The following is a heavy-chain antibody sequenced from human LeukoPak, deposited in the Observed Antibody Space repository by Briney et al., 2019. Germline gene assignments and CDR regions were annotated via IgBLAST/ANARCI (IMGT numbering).Heavy chain of an antibody. CDR1: GYRFTSYW. V-gene: IGHV5-51*01. Sequence: GEPRKTPCKAPGYRFTSYWIGWVRQMPGKGLEWMRIIYPGDSDTRYSPSFQGQVTISADKSISTAYLQWSRLKASDTAMYYCASPTMVRGVIKAFDIWGQGTMVTVSS. J-gene: IGHJ3*02. D-gene: IGHD3-10*01. CDR2: IYPGDSDT. CDR3: ASPTMVRGVIKAFDI.